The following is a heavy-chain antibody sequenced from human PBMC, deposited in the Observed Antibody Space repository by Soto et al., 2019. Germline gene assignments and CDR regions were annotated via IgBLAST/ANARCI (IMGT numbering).Heavy chain of an antibody. CDR3: ATIIFCSSTSCYGREGGY. Sequence: EVQLLESGGGLVQPGGSLRLSCAASGFTFSSYGMSWVRQAPGKGLEWVSAISHSGGNTYYADSVKGRFAISRDNSKNTLYLQMNSLRAEDTAVDYCATIIFCSSTSCYGREGGYWGQGTLVNVSS. CDR2: ISHSGGNT. CDR1: GFTFSSYG. V-gene: IGHV3-23*01. J-gene: IGHJ4*02. D-gene: IGHD2-2*01.